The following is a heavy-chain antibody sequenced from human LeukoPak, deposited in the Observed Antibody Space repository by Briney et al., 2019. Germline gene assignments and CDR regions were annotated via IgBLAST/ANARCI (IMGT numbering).Heavy chain of an antibody. CDR3: ARQRNDYYDSSGYLPIDY. D-gene: IGHD3-22*01. CDR2: IYPGDSDT. CDR1: GYSFTSYW. Sequence: GESLKISCKGSGYSFTSYWIGWVRQMPGKGLKWMGIIYPGDSDTRYSPSFQGQVTISADKSISTAYLQWSSLKASDTAMYYCARQRNDYYDSSGYLPIDYWGQGTLVTVSS. J-gene: IGHJ4*02. V-gene: IGHV5-51*01.